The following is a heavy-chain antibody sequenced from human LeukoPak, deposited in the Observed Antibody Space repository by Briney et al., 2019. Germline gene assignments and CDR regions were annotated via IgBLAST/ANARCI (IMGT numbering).Heavy chain of an antibody. V-gene: IGHV4-30-4*08. CDR2: IYHSGST. CDR3: AREALLYYFDY. CDR1: GASISNGDES. D-gene: IGHD2-15*01. Sequence: PSESLSLTCTVSGASISNGDESWTWSRQTPGEGVEWVGFIYHSGSTYYNPSLKSRLTISLDTSENQFSLSLNSVTAADTAVYYCAREALLYYFDYWGQGTLVTVSS. J-gene: IGHJ4*02.